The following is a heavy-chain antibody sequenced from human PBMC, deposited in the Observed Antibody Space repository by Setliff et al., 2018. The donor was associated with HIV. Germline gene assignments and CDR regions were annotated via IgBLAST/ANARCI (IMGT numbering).Heavy chain of an antibody. CDR3: AGFSYNFWVYRFDH. J-gene: IGHJ4*02. CDR2: IYTSGST. V-gene: IGHV4-4*08. D-gene: IGHD3-3*01. CDR1: GGSISSYY. Sequence: PSETLSLTCTVSGGSISSYYWSWIRQPPGKGLEWIGYIYTSGSTYYNPSLKSRVTMSIDTSTQQFFLNVTSVTAADTAVYYCAGFSYNFWVYRFDHWGQGALVTSPQ.